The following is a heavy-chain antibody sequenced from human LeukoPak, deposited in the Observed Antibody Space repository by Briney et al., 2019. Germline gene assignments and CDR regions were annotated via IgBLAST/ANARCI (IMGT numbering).Heavy chain of an antibody. CDR1: GFTFSSYA. CDR3: ARDHFIAAAGKGFVVY. CDR2: ISYDGSNK. V-gene: IGHV3-30*04. D-gene: IGHD6-13*01. Sequence: GRSLRLSCAASGFTFSSYAMHWVRQAPGKGLEWVAVISYDGSNKYYADSVKGRFTISRDNSKNTLYLQMNSLRAEDTAVYYCARDHFIAAAGKGFVVYWGQGTLVTVSS. J-gene: IGHJ4*02.